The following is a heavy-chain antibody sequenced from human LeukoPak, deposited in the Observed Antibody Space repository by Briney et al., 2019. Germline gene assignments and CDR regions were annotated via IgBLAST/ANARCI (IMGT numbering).Heavy chain of an antibody. J-gene: IGHJ4*02. CDR2: VSGGGGIT. Sequence: GGSLRLSCAASAFTFSRSAMSWVRQAPGKGLEWVSVVSGGGGITNYADSVKGRFTISRDNSNNTLSLQMNSLRVEDTAVYYCAKGGSTVTTEDVVDYWGQGTLVTVSS. D-gene: IGHD4-17*01. CDR3: AKGGSTVTTEDVVDY. CDR1: AFTFSRSA. V-gene: IGHV3-23*01.